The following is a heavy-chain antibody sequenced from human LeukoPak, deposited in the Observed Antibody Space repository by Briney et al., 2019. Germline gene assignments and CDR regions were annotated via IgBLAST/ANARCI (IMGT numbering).Heavy chain of an antibody. Sequence: SETLSLTCTVSGGSISSGAYYWSWIRQHPGQGLEWIGYIYYSGSTYYNPSLKSRVTISVDTSKNQFSLKLSSVTAADTAVYYCARQYYYDGMDVWGQGTTVTVSS. J-gene: IGHJ6*02. CDR1: GGSISSGAYY. V-gene: IGHV4-30-4*08. CDR3: ARQYYYDGMDV. CDR2: IYYSGST.